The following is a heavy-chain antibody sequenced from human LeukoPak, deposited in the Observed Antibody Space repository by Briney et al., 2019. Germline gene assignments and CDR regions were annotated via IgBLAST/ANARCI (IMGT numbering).Heavy chain of an antibody. D-gene: IGHD3-10*01. V-gene: IGHV3-43*02. Sequence: GGSLTLPCAASGFNFDDYAMHWVRQPPGEGLEWVSLISGDGGTTYYADSVKGRFTISRDNSKTSLYLQMNSLRTEDTGLYYCAKDVGGSGRNWFDPWGQGTLVTVSS. J-gene: IGHJ5*02. CDR3: AKDVGGSGRNWFDP. CDR2: ISGDGGTT. CDR1: GFNFDDYA.